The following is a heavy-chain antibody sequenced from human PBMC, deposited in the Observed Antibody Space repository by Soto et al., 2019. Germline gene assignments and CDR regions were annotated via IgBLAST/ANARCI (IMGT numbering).Heavy chain of an antibody. Sequence: ASVKVSCKASGGTFSSYAISWVRQAPGQGLEWMGGIIPIFGTANYAQKFQGRVTITADESTSTAYMELSSLRSEDTAVYYCARGVGSTSEIVYYYYYGMDVWGQGTTVTVS. V-gene: IGHV1-69*13. CDR1: GGTFSSYA. CDR2: IIPIFGTA. J-gene: IGHJ6*02. D-gene: IGHD2-2*01. CDR3: ARGVGSTSEIVYYYYYGMDV.